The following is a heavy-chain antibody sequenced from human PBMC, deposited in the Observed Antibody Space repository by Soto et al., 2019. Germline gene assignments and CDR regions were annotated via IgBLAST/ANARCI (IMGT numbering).Heavy chain of an antibody. J-gene: IGHJ3*02. CDR3: ARGRIVATYAFDI. CDR2: IYYSGST. D-gene: IGHD5-12*01. CDR1: GGSISSYY. Sequence: SETLSLTCTVSGGSISSYYWSWIRQPPGKGLEWIGYIYYSGSTNYNPSLKSRVTISVDTSKNQFSLKLSSVTAADTVLYYCARGRIVATYAFDIWGQGTMVTVSS. V-gene: IGHV4-59*01.